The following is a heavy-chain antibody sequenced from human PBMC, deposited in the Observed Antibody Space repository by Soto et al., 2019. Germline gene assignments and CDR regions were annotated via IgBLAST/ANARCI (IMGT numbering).Heavy chain of an antibody. CDR2: INHSGST. CDR1: GGSFSGYY. J-gene: IGHJ5*02. V-gene: IGHV4-34*01. CDR3: ARARIAARLRGWFDP. D-gene: IGHD6-6*01. Sequence: SETLSLTCAVYGGSFSGYYWSWIRQPPGKGLEWIGEINHSGSTNYNPSLKSRVTISVDTSKNQFSLKLSSVTATDTAVYYCARARIAARLRGWFDPWGQGTLVTVSS.